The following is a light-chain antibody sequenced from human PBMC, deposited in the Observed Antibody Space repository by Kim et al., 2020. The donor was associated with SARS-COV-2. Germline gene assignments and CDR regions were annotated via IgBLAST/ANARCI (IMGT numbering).Light chain of an antibody. V-gene: IGLV2-8*01. CDR1: SSDVGGNNF. Sequence: QSVTISCTGASSDVGGNNFVSWPQQHPGQAPNLIIYDVNKRPSGVPNRFSCSTSGNTASLTVSGLQAEDEADYYCSSYAGTNNCYVSGTGTKVTVL. CDR2: DVN. CDR3: SSYAGTNNCYV. J-gene: IGLJ1*01.